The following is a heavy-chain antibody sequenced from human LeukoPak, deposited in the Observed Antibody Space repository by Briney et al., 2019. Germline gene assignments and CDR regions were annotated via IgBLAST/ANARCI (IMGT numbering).Heavy chain of an antibody. CDR2: VSYSGST. V-gene: IGHV4-59*08. Sequence: SETLSLTCTVSGVSMRTYYWSWIRQSPGKGLEWIGYVSYSGSTNYNPSLKSRLTISIDTSETQFSLKMTSVTAADTAVYYCASQGSDSGWFYFWGQGTLVTVSS. CDR1: GVSMRTYY. D-gene: IGHD6-19*01. CDR3: ASQGSDSGWFYF. J-gene: IGHJ4*02.